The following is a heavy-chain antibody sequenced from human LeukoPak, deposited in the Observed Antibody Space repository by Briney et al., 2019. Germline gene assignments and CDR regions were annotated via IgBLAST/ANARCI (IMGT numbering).Heavy chain of an antibody. CDR2: ISYDGSNK. J-gene: IGHJ4*02. V-gene: IGHV3-30*04. CDR3: AKDPTQEVPAAIDY. D-gene: IGHD2-2*01. CDR1: GFTFSSYA. Sequence: GGSLRLSCAASGFTFSSYAMHWVRQAPGKGLEWVAVISYDGSNKYYADSVKGRFTISRDNSKNTLYLQMNSLRAEDTAVYYCAKDPTQEVPAAIDYWGQETLVTVSS.